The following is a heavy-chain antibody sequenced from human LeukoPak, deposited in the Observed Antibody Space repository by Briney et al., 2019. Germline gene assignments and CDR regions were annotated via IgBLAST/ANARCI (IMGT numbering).Heavy chain of an antibody. V-gene: IGHV3-7*01. J-gene: IGHJ4*02. CDR3: ARDRPVTWQWLVESVLFDY. CDR2: IKQDGSEK. Sequence: GGPLRLSCAASGFTFSSYGMHWVRQAPGKGLEWAANIKQDGSEKYYVDSVKGRFTISRDNAKNSLYLQMNSLRAEDTAVYYCARDRPVTWQWLVESVLFDYWGQGTLVTVSS. CDR1: GFTFSSYG. D-gene: IGHD6-19*01.